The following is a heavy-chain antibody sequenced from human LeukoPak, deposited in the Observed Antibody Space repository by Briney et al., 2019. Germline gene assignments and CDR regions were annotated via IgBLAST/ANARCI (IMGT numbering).Heavy chain of an antibody. CDR2: ISYDGSNK. V-gene: IGHV3-30*18. J-gene: IGHJ4*02. D-gene: IGHD6-13*01. Sequence: GRSLRLSCAASGLTFSSYGMHWVRQAPGKGLEWVAVISYDGSNKYYADSVKGRFTISRDNSKNTLYLQMNSLRAEDTAVYYCAKDPGIAAAGNTYFDYWGQGTLVTVSP. CDR3: AKDPGIAAAGNTYFDY. CDR1: GLTFSSYG.